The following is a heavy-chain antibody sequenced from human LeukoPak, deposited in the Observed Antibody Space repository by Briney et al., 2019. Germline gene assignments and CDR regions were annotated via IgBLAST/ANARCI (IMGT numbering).Heavy chain of an antibody. CDR1: GFTFSNYG. Sequence: PGGSLRLSCAASGFTFSNYGMHWVRQAPGKGLEWLTFIRYDGNIQYYADSVKGRFTISRDNSKKTLYLQMNSLRAEDTALYYCARDSNYYYMDVWGKGTTVTVSS. D-gene: IGHD2-2*01. CDR2: IRYDGNIQ. CDR3: ARDSNYYYMDV. J-gene: IGHJ6*03. V-gene: IGHV3-30*02.